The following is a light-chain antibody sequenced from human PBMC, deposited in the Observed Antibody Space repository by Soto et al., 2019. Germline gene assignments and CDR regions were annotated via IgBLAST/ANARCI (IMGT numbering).Light chain of an antibody. CDR1: SSDVGSYNL. Sequence: QSVLTQPTSVSGSPGQSITIFCTGTSSDVGSYNLVSWYQQHPGKAPKLMIYEGSKRPSGVSNRFSGSKSGNTASLTISGLQAEDEADYYCCSYAGNSLYVFGTGTKVTVL. CDR3: CSYAGNSLYV. V-gene: IGLV2-23*01. CDR2: EGS. J-gene: IGLJ1*01.